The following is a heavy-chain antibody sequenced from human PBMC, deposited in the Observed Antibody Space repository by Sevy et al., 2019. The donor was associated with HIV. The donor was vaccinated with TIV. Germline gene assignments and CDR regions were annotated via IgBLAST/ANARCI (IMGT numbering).Heavy chain of an antibody. CDR1: GFTFSSYE. J-gene: IGHJ5*02. CDR2: ISYDGSDK. Sequence: GGSLRLSCAASGFTFSSYEMSWVRQAPGKGLEWVAVISYDGSDKYLADSVKGRFTISRDNSKKTLFLQMNSLRTEDTAVYYCARGPGVGAVAVLNWFDPWGQGTLVTVSS. V-gene: IGHV3-30*03. D-gene: IGHD2-15*01. CDR3: ARGPGVGAVAVLNWFDP.